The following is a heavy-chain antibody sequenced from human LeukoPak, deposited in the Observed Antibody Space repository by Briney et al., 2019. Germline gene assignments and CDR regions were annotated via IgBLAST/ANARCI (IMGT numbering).Heavy chain of an antibody. CDR2: IFQSGSS. CDR3: ASSSCGYDWRSSGWFIN. J-gene: IGHJ1*01. CDR1: GGSITTSY. D-gene: IGHD6-19*01. V-gene: IGHV4-59*01. Sequence: SETLSLTCTVSGGSITTSYWSWIRQSPGKGLEWIGYIFQSGSSNYNPSLSSRVTMSIDTSKNQFSLKLTSVTAADTAVYFCASSSCGYDWRSSGWFINWGQGAVVTVSS.